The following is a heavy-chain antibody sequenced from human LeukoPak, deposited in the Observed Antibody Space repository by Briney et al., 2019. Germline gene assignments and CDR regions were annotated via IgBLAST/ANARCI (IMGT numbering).Heavy chain of an antibody. CDR1: GGSISSGDYY. CDR3: ARVFFAWFDP. D-gene: IGHD3-3*01. CDR2: IYYSGST. Sequence: PSETLSLTCTVSGGSISSGDYYWSWLRQPPGKGLQWIGYIYYSGSTYYNPSLKSRVTISVDTSKNQFSLKLSSVTAADTAVYYCARVFFAWFDPWGQGTLVTVSS. J-gene: IGHJ5*02. V-gene: IGHV4-30-4*01.